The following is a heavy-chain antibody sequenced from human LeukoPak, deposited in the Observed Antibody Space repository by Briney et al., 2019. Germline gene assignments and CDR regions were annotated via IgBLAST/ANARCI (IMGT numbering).Heavy chain of an antibody. CDR3: ARDQGYYDSSGYLNWFDP. Sequence: SETLSLTCTVSGGSISGSTYYWGWIRQPPGKGLEWIGSIYYSGSTYYNPSLKSRVTISVDTSKNQFSLKLSSVTAADTAVYYCARDQGYYDSSGYLNWFDPWGQGTLVTVSS. CDR2: IYYSGST. J-gene: IGHJ5*02. CDR1: GGSISGSTYY. V-gene: IGHV4-39*07. D-gene: IGHD3-22*01.